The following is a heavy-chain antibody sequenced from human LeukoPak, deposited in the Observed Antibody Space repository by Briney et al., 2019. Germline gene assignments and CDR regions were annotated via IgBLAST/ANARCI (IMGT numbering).Heavy chain of an antibody. CDR1: GFTFSSYA. D-gene: IGHD3-10*01. J-gene: IGHJ6*02. Sequence: GGSLRLSCAASGFTFSSYAMSWVRQAPGKGLEWVSAISGSGGSTYYADSVKGRFTISRDNSKNTLYLQMNSLRAEDTAVYYCAKGARPDYYGSGTAGSYYGMDVWGQGTTVTVSS. CDR3: AKGARPDYYGSGTAGSYYGMDV. CDR2: ISGSGGST. V-gene: IGHV3-23*01.